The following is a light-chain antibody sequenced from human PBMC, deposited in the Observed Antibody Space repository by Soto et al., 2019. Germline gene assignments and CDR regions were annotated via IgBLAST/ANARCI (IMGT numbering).Light chain of an antibody. Sequence: DIVMTQSPDSLAVSLGERAIINCKSSQSVLYSSNNKNYLAWYQQKPGQPPKLLIYWASTRESGVPDRFSGSGSGTDFTLTISSLQAEDVAVYYCQQYYSTPPTFGQATKVDIK. CDR3: QQYYSTPPT. J-gene: IGKJ1*01. V-gene: IGKV4-1*01. CDR1: QSVLYSSNNKNY. CDR2: WAS.